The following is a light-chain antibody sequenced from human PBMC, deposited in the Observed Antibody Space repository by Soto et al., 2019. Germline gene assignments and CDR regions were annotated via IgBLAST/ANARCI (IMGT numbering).Light chain of an antibody. CDR1: QSISSY. J-gene: IGKJ1*01. CDR2: AAS. CDR3: QQSYNSPQT. V-gene: IGKV1-39*01. Sequence: DIQMTQSPSSLSASVGGRVTITCRASQSISSYLNLYQQKPGKAPKLLIYAASSLQSGVPSRFSGSGSGTDFTLTINSLQPEDFATYSCQQSYNSPQTFGQGTKVDIK.